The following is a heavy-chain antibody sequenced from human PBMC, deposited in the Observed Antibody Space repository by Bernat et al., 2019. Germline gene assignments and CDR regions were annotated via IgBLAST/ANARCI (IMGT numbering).Heavy chain of an antibody. CDR2: ISYDGSNK. J-gene: IGHJ5*02. D-gene: IGHD6-19*01. Sequence: QVQLVESGGGVVQPGRSLRLSCAASGFTFSSYAMHWVRQAPGKGLEWVAVISYDGSNKYYADSVKGRFTISRDNSKNTLYLKMNSLRAEDTAVYYCATSILYSSGWSEFDPWGQGTLVTVSS. CDR3: ATSILYSSGWSEFDP. V-gene: IGHV3-30-3*01. CDR1: GFTFSSYA.